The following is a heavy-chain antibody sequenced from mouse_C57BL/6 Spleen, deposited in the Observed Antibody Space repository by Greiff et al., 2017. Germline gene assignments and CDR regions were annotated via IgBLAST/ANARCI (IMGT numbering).Heavy chain of an antibody. CDR2: FYPGSGSI. Sequence: QVHVKQSGAELVKPGASVKLSCKASGYTFTEYTIHWVKQRSGQGLEWIGWFYPGSGSIKYNEKFKDKATLTADKSSSTVYMELSRLTSEDSAVYFCARHERHSNYFSYAMDYWGQGTSVTVSS. J-gene: IGHJ4*01. D-gene: IGHD2-5*01. CDR1: GYTFTEYT. CDR3: ARHERHSNYFSYAMDY. V-gene: IGHV1-62-2*01.